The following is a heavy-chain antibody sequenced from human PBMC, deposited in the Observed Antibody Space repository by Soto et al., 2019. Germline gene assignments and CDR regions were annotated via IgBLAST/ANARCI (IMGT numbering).Heavy chain of an antibody. V-gene: IGHV1-24*01. CDR1: GYTLTELS. Sequence: ASVKVSCKVSGYTLTELSMHWVRQAPGKGLEWMGGFDPEDGETINAQKFRGRVTMTEDTPTDTHYMALSSLRSEQTAVYFCATVGHYNDPLVLFYYGMDVWGQGTTVTVSS. J-gene: IGHJ6*02. D-gene: IGHD3-22*01. CDR3: ATVGHYNDPLVLFYYGMDV. CDR2: FDPEDGET.